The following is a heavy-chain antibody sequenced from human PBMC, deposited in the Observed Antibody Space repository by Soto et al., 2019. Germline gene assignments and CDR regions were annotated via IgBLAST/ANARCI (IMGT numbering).Heavy chain of an antibody. D-gene: IGHD2-15*01. CDR1: GYSFTSYW. CDR2: IYPGDSDT. V-gene: IGHV5-51*01. Sequence: GESLKISCKGSGYSFTSYWIGWVRQMPGKGLEWMGIIYPGDSDTRYSPSFQGQVTISADKSISTAYLQWSSLKASDTAMYYCARRGGSSSITQYYYYYYMDVWGKGTTVTVSS. CDR3: ARRGGSSSITQYYYYYYMDV. J-gene: IGHJ6*03.